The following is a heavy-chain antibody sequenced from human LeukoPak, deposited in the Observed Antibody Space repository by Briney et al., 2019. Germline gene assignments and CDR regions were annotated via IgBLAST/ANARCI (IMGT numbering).Heavy chain of an antibody. CDR2: IYYSGST. D-gene: IGHD4-17*01. CDR1: GGSISSYY. Sequence: SETLSLTCTVSGGSISSYYWSWIRQPPGKGLAWIGYIYYSGSTNYNPSLKSRVTISVDTSKNQFSLKLSSVTAADTAVYYCARQLPPPDYGDYVWFDPWGQGTLVTVSS. V-gene: IGHV4-59*08. CDR3: ARQLPPPDYGDYVWFDP. J-gene: IGHJ5*02.